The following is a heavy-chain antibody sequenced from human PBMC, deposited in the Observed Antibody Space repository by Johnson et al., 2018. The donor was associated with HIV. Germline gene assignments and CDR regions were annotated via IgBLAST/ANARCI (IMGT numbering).Heavy chain of an antibody. Sequence: VQLVESGGGVVQPGRSLRLSCAASGFTFSDYYMNWMRQAPGKGLEWLSYISSSGTAKYYADAVKGRFTISRDNSDNTLFLQMNSLRADDTAMYYCALSTSWSIAFDIWGQGTMVTVSS. CDR1: GFTFSDYY. V-gene: IGHV3-11*01. CDR2: ISSSGTAK. J-gene: IGHJ3*02. D-gene: IGHD6-13*01. CDR3: ALSTSWSIAFDI.